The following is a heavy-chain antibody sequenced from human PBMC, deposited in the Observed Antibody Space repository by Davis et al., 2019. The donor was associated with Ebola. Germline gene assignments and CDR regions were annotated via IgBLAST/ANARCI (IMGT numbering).Heavy chain of an antibody. V-gene: IGHV3-21*04. CDR1: GFTFSSYS. CDR2: ISSSSSYI. D-gene: IGHD5-24*01. CDR3: ARVGDGYNSNY. Sequence: GESLKISCAASGFTFSSYSMNWVRQAPGKGLEWVSSISSSSSYIYYADSVKGRFTISRDNAKNSLYLQMNSLRSEDTAVYYCARVGDGYNSNYWGQGTLVTVSS. J-gene: IGHJ4*02.